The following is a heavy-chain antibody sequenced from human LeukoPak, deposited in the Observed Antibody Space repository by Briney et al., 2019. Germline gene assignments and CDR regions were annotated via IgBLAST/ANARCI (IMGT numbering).Heavy chain of an antibody. CDR1: GFTFSRYG. D-gene: IGHD6-19*01. V-gene: IGHV3-30*02. Sequence: GGSLRLSCAASGFTFSRYGFHWVRQAPGKGLEWVSFIRYDGGNKYYADSVKGRFTISRDNSKNTLYLQMNSLRAEDTAVYYCAKTLHSGWYFYYYMDVWGKGTTVTVSS. CDR2: IRYDGGNK. CDR3: AKTLHSGWYFYYYMDV. J-gene: IGHJ6*03.